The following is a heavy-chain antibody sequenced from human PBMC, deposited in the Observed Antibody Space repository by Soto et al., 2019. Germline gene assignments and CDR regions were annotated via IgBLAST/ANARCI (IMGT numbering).Heavy chain of an antibody. CDR1: GFTFSRFS. V-gene: IGHV3-23*01. Sequence: GGSLGLSCAASGFTFSRFSMGLVRQGPGKGLEWVSDIIDSGGSTYYADSVKGRFTISRDNSKSTLYLQMNSLRAEDTALYYCAKGRSYYYYYGVDVWGQGTTVTVSS. CDR3: AKGRSYYYYYGVDV. J-gene: IGHJ6*02. CDR2: IIDSGGST.